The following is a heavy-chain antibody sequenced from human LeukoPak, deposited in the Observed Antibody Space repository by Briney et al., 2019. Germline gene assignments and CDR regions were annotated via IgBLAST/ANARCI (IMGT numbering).Heavy chain of an antibody. CDR3: ARDIYDILTGPLDY. V-gene: IGHV4-34*01. Sequence: ETLSLTCAVYGGSFSGYYWSWIRQPPGKGLEWIGEINHSGSTNYNPSLKSRVTISVDTSKNQFSLKLSSVTAADTAVYYCARDIYDILTGPLDYWGQGALVTVSS. J-gene: IGHJ4*02. CDR2: INHSGST. D-gene: IGHD3-9*01. CDR1: GGSFSGYY.